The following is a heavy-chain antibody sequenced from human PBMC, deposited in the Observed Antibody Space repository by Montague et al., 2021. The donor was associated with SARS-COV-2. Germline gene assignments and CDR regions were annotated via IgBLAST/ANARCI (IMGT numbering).Heavy chain of an antibody. CDR2: NYYTGSS. CDR3: GRQYIWSYHF. Sequence: SETLSLTCYVSDGSISSSRYHWGWIRQPPGQALEWIGSNYYTGSSYYNPSLKSRVTLSVATSKNQFSLKLDSVTAAATAVYYCGRQYIWSYHFCGQG. CDR1: DGSISSSRYH. V-gene: IGHV4-39*01. J-gene: IGHJ4*02. D-gene: IGHD1-26*01.